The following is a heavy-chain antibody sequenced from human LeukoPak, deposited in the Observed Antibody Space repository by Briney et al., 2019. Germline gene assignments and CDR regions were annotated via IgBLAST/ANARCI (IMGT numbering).Heavy chain of an antibody. CDR2: ISAYNGNT. D-gene: IGHD3-9*01. Sequence: EASVKVSCKASGYTFTSYGISWVRQAPGQGLEWMGWISAYNGNTNYAQKLQGRVTITTATSTSTAYMELRSLRSDDTAVYYCARPTTYYDILTGYYTDWFDPWGQGTLVTVSS. CDR3: ARPTTYYDILTGYYTDWFDP. CDR1: GYTFTSYG. V-gene: IGHV1-18*01. J-gene: IGHJ5*02.